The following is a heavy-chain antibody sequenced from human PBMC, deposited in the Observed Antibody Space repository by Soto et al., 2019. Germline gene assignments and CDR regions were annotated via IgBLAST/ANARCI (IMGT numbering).Heavy chain of an antibody. D-gene: IGHD6-13*01. CDR2: IYYSGST. Sequence: QVQLQESGPGLVKPSETLSLTCTVSGDSISSYYWSWIRQPPGKGLEWIGYIYYSGSTNYNPSLKSRVTISVDTSTNQSSLNLSSVTAADTAVYYCASSTIAAAGFYYYGMDVWGRGTTVTVSS. J-gene: IGHJ6*02. CDR1: GDSISSYY. V-gene: IGHV4-59*01. CDR3: ASSTIAAAGFYYYGMDV.